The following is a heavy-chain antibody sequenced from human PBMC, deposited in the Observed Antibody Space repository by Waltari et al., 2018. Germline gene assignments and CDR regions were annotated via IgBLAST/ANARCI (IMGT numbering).Heavy chain of an antibody. CDR1: GYSISSGSS. CDR2: IYHSGST. D-gene: IGHD3-3*01. V-gene: IGHV4-38-2*02. J-gene: IGHJ5*02. CDR3: ARASMGQLWARFFNWFDP. Sequence: QVQLQESGPGLVKPSETLSLTCTVSGYSISSGSSWAWIRQPPGKGLGWFGSIYHSGSTYYNPSLKSRVTISVDTSKNQFSLKLSSVTAADTAVYYCARASMGQLWARFFNWFDPWGQGTLVTVSS.